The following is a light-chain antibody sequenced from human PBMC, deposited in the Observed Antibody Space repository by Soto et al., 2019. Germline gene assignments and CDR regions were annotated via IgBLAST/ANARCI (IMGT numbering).Light chain of an antibody. J-gene: IGKJ5*01. CDR1: QSVSSN. V-gene: IGKV3-15*01. Sequence: EIVMTQSPATLSVSPGERATLSCRASQSVSSNLAWYQQKPGQAPRLLIYGASTRATDIPARFSGSGSGTEFTLTISSLQAEDFAVYYCQQYNNWPPINFGQGTRLEIK. CDR2: GAS. CDR3: QQYNNWPPIN.